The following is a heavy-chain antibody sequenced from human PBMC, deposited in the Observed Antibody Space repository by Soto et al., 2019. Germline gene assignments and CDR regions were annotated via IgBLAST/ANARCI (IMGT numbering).Heavy chain of an antibody. CDR2: IYYSGST. CDR3: AGLQSMRLSGLDP. Sequence: QVQLQESGPGLVKPSQTLSLTCTVSGGSISSGDYYWSWIRQPPGKGLEWIGYIYYSGSTYYNPSLNSRVTISVDTSKNKFSLKLSSVTAADTAVYYCAGLQSMRLSGLDPWGQGTLVTVSS. D-gene: IGHD3-16*02. V-gene: IGHV4-30-4*01. CDR1: GGSISSGDYY. J-gene: IGHJ5*02.